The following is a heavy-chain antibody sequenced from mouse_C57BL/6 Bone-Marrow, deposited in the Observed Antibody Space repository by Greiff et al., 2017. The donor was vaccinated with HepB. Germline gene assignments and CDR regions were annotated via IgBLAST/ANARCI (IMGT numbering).Heavy chain of an antibody. Sequence: DVMLVESGGDLVKPGGSLKLSCAASGFTFSSYGMSWVRQTPDKRLEWVATISSGGSYTYYPDSVKGRFTISRDNAKNTLYLQMSSLKSEDTAMYYCARQEDPFAYWGQGTLVTVSA. J-gene: IGHJ3*01. V-gene: IGHV5-6*02. CDR2: ISSGGSYT. CDR3: ARQEDPFAY. CDR1: GFTFSSYG.